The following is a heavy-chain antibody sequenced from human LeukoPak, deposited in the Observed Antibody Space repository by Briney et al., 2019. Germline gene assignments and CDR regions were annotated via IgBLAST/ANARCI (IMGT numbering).Heavy chain of an antibody. CDR1: GYTFTSYA. D-gene: IGHD3-10*01. Sequence: ASVTVSCTASGYTFTSYAMHWVRQAPGQRLEWMGWINAGNGNTKYSQKFQGRVTITRDTSASTAYMELSSLRSEDTAVYYCAREAAWFGEYYFDYWDQGTLVTVSS. J-gene: IGHJ4*02. CDR3: AREAAWFGEYYFDY. CDR2: INAGNGNT. V-gene: IGHV1-3*01.